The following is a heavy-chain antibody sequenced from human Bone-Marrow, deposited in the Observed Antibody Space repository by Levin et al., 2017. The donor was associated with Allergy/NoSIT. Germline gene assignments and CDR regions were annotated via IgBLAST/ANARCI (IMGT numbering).Heavy chain of an antibody. Sequence: SETLSLTCTVSGGSISNYFWSWIRQPPGKGLEWNAYINYSGTTKYNPFPKSRVTISMDASKNEISLKLSSVTAADTAVYYCARTATFYYGQETYHFFEYWGQASLVTISS. J-gene: IGHJ4*02. D-gene: IGHD3-10*01. CDR2: INYSGTT. CDR1: GGSISNYF. V-gene: IGHV4-59*01. CDR3: ARTATFYYGQETYHFFEY.